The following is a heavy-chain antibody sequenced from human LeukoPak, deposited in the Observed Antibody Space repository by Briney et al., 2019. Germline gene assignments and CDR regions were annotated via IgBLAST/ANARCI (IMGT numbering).Heavy chain of an antibody. V-gene: IGHV4-59*01. D-gene: IGHD6-6*01. CDR2: IYYSGTT. Sequence: SETLSLTCSVSGGSINRYYWNWIRQPPGKGLEWIGFIYYSGTTNYNPSLKSRVTISLDTSKNQFSLQLSSVTAADTAVYYCARVGYSSSSYYFDYWGQGTLVTVSS. J-gene: IGHJ4*02. CDR1: GGSINRYY. CDR3: ARVGYSSSSYYFDY.